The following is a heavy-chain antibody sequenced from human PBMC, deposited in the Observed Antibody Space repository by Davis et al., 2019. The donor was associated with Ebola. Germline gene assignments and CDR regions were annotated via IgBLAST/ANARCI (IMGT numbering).Heavy chain of an antibody. CDR1: RYSFTSYW. J-gene: IGHJ4*02. V-gene: IGHV5-51*01. D-gene: IGHD6-6*01. Sequence: KVSCKGSRYSFTSYWIGWLRQPPGKGLEWMGIIYPGDSDTRYSPSFQGQVTISADKSISTAYLQWSSLKASDTAMYYCARSSSSLVFDYWGQGTLVTVSS. CDR3: ARSSSSLVFDY. CDR2: IYPGDSDT.